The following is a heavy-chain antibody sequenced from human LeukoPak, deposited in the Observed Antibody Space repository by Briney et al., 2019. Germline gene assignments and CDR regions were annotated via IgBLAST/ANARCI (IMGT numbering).Heavy chain of an antibody. V-gene: IGHV1-18*01. D-gene: IGHD5-12*01. Sequence: GASVKDSCKASGYTFTSYGISWVRQAPGQGLEWMGWISAYNGNTNYAQKLQGRVTMTTDTSTSTAYMELRSLRSDDTAVYYCARTPSPRGYSGYDFTAVDYWGQGTLVTVSS. CDR1: GYTFTSYG. CDR3: ARTPSPRGYSGYDFTAVDY. CDR2: ISAYNGNT. J-gene: IGHJ4*02.